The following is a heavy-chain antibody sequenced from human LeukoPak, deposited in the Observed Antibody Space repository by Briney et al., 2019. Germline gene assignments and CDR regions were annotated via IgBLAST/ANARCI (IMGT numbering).Heavy chain of an antibody. CDR1: GGSISSYY. J-gene: IGHJ4*02. CDR2: IYYSGST. Sequence: NPSETLSLTCTVSGGSISSYYWSWIRQPPGKGLEWIGYIYYSGSTNYNPSLRSRVTMSVDTSKNQFSLKLSSVTAADTAVYFCARLTGYDWESSFDYWGQGTLVTVSS. D-gene: IGHD5-12*01. V-gene: IGHV4-59*01. CDR3: ARLTGYDWESSFDY.